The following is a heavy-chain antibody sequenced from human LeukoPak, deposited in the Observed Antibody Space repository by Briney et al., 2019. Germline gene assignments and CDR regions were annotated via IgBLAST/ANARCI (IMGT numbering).Heavy chain of an antibody. CDR2: IIPIFGTA. V-gene: IGHV1-69*13. J-gene: IGHJ3*02. D-gene: IGHD3-22*01. CDR3: GGYYYDSSGSIRAFDI. CDR1: GGTFSSYA. Sequence: ASVKVSCKASGGTFSSYAISWVRQAPGQGLEWMGGIIPIFGTANYAQKFQGRVTITADESTSTAYMELSSLRSEDTAVYYCGGYYYDSSGSIRAFDIWGQGTMVTVSS.